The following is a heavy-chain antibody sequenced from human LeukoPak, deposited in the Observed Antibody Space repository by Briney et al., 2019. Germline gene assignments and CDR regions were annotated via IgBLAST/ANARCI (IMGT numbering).Heavy chain of an antibody. J-gene: IGHJ6*02. CDR1: EFSFSSYW. V-gene: IGHV3-7*04. CDR2: IKEDGSEK. D-gene: IGHD6-13*01. CDR3: ARDFLGRAAQPRRGMDV. Sequence: GGSLRLFCAASEFSFSSYWMTWVRQAPGEGLEWVACIKEDGSEKYYVDSVRGRFTISRDNAKKSLFLQMNSLRAEDTAVYFCARDFLGRAAQPRRGMDVWGHGTSVTVSS.